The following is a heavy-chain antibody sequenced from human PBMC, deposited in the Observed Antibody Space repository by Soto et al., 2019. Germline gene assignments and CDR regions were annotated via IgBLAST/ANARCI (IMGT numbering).Heavy chain of an antibody. D-gene: IGHD3-10*01. Sequence: SETLSLTCTISGGSISGFYWGWIRQPPGKGLEWIGSIYYSGSTYYNPSLKSRVTISVDTSKNQFSLKLRSVTAADTAVYHCARLITLSTYYFDYWGQGTLVTVSS. V-gene: IGHV4-39*01. J-gene: IGHJ4*02. CDR2: IYYSGST. CDR3: ARLITLSTYYFDY. CDR1: GGSISGFY.